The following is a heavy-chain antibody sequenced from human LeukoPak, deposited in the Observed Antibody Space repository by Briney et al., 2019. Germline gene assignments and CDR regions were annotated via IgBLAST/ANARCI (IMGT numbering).Heavy chain of an antibody. CDR1: GFTFSNAW. J-gene: IGHJ3*02. V-gene: IGHV3-15*01. CDR3: TTAFGESDAFDI. D-gene: IGHD3-10*01. Sequence: GGSLRLSCAASGFTFSNAWMRWVRQAPGKGREWVGRITSKTDGGTTDYAAPVKGRFTISRDDSKNTLSLQMNSLKTEDTAVYYCTTAFGESDAFDIWGQGTMVTVSS. CDR2: ITSKTDGGTT.